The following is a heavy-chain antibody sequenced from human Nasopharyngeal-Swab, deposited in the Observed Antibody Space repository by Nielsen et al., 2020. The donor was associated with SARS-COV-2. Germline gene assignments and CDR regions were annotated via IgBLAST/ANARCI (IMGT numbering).Heavy chain of an antibody. CDR1: GFTFGDYA. Sequence: GGSLRLSCTPSGFTFGDYAMSWFRQAPGKELEWVGFIRSKTYGGAPEYAASVKGRFTISRDGAESIAYLQMNSLETEDTGVYYCARSVGSFYGQGAFDIWGQGTMVTVSS. CDR2: IRSKTYGGAP. D-gene: IGHD1-26*01. CDR3: ARSVGSFYGQGAFDI. J-gene: IGHJ3*02. V-gene: IGHV3-49*01.